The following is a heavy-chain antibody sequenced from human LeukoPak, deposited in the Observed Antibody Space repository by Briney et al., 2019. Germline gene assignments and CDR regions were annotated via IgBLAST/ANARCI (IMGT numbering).Heavy chain of an antibody. CDR2: IFHSGST. CDR1: GYSISSGYY. D-gene: IGHD3-22*01. CDR3: GRDVYYYDSSYDY. J-gene: IGHJ4*02. V-gene: IGHV4-38-2*02. Sequence: SETLSLTCTVSGYSISSGYYWGWIRPPPEKGLEWIGNIFHSGSTYYNPSLKSRVTISVDTSKNQFSLKLSSVTAADTAVYYCGRDVYYYDSSYDYWGQGTLVTVSS.